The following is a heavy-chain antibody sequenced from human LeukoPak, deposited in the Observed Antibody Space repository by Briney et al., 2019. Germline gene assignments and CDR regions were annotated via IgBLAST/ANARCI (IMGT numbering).Heavy chain of an antibody. Sequence: PGGSLRLSCAASGFTFSSYSMNWVRQAPGKGLEWVAYISSSGSTIYYADSVKGRFTISRDNAKNSLYLQMNSLRAEDTAVYYCARDGAAAGTNWGQGTLVTVSS. J-gene: IGHJ4*02. V-gene: IGHV3-48*01. CDR3: ARDGAAAGTN. CDR2: ISSSGSTI. CDR1: GFTFSSYS. D-gene: IGHD6-13*01.